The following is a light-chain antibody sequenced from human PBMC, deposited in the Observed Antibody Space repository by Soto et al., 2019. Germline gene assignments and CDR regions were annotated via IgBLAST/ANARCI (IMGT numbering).Light chain of an antibody. CDR1: QSVRNNY. CDR3: QQFSSYPLT. CDR2: DAS. Sequence: IVLTQSPATLSLSPGERATLSCRASQSVRNNYLAWYQQKPGQAPRLLIYDASSRATGIPDRFSGGGSGTDFTLTISRPEPEDFAVYYCQQFSSYPLTFGGGTKVDIK. V-gene: IGKV3-20*01. J-gene: IGKJ4*01.